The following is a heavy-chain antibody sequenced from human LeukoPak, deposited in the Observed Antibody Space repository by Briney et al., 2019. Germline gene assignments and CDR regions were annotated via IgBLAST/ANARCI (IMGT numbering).Heavy chain of an antibody. CDR3: ARGKEVITMLRGLKPGYYFDY. V-gene: IGHV4-59*01. Sequence: PSETLSLTCTVSGGSITNYYWSWIRQPPGKGLEWIGYIYYSGSTKYKSSLKSRVTISVDTSKNQFSLKLSSVTAADTAVYYCARGKEVITMLRGLKPGYYFDYWGQGTLVTVSS. CDR2: IYYSGST. CDR1: GGSITNYY. J-gene: IGHJ4*02. D-gene: IGHD3-10*01.